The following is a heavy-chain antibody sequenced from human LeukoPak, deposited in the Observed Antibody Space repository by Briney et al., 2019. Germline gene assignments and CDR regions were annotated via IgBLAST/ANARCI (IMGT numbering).Heavy chain of an antibody. V-gene: IGHV3-74*01. J-gene: IGHJ4*02. CDR1: GFTFSSYW. Sequence: SGGSLRLSCAASGFTFSSYWMHWVRQAPGKGLVWVSRINSDGSSTSYADSVKGRFTISRDNAKNTLYLQMNSLRAEDTAVYYCARASLLTGEVFDYWGQGTLVTVSS. CDR2: INSDGSST. D-gene: IGHD7-27*01. CDR3: ARASLLTGEVFDY.